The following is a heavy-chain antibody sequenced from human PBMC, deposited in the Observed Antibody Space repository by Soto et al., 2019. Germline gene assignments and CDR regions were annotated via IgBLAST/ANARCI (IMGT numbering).Heavy chain of an antibody. CDR1: VFTFSNYA. D-gene: IGHD3-22*01. CDR2: ISYDGSNK. CDR3: ARDLSRGITMIALEIHY. Sequence: QPGGSLRLSCAASVFTFSNYAMHWVRQAPGKGLELVAIISYDGSNKYYAESVKGRFTISRDNPKNTVYLQMSRLRPDDTAVYYCARDLSRGITMIALEIHYWGQGNLVTVSS. J-gene: IGHJ4*02. V-gene: IGHV3-30-3*01.